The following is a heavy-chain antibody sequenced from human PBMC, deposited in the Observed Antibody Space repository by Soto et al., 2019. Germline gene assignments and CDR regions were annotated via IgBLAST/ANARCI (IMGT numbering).Heavy chain of an antibody. CDR1: GGSISSYY. CDR2: IYYSGST. V-gene: IGHV4-59*01. Sequence: SETLSLTCTVSGGSISSYYWSWIRQPPGKGLEWIGYIYYSGSTNYNPSLKSRVTISVDTSKNQFSLKLSSVTAADTAVYYCARVGYSSSWGPYYYYYGMDVWGQGTTVTVSS. D-gene: IGHD6-13*01. CDR3: ARVGYSSSWGPYYYYYGMDV. J-gene: IGHJ6*02.